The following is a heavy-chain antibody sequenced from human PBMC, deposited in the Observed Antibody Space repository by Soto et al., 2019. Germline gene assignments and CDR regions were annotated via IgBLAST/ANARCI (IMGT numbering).Heavy chain of an antibody. D-gene: IGHD6-19*01. J-gene: IGHJ4*02. CDR3: ARGFSRGWPFGY. CDR1: GYTFTNYY. V-gene: IGHV1-46*01. Sequence: QVQLVQSGAAVKKPGASVKVSCKASGYTFTNYYMHWVRQAPGQGLEWMGIINPSGGSTTYAQKFQGRVTMTRDTSTSTVYMELSSLRSEDTAVYYFARGFSRGWPFGYWGQGTPVTVSS. CDR2: INPSGGST.